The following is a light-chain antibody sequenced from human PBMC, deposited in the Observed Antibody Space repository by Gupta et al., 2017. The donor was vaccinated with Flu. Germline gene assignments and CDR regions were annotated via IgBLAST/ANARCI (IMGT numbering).Light chain of an antibody. CDR3: QQYERSPLT. Sequence: GERATLSCRASHGLKDNLAWYQQKPGQAPRLLSYYGSSRATGIPDRFSGSGSGADFTLTISGLESEDSAMYYCQQYERSPLTFGGGTKVEIK. CDR1: HGLKDN. CDR2: YGS. V-gene: IGKV3-20*01. J-gene: IGKJ4*01.